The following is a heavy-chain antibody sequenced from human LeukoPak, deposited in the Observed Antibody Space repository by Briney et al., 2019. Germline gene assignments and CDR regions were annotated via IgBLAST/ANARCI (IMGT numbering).Heavy chain of an antibody. CDR2: ISGSGGST. J-gene: IGHJ4*02. Sequence: GGSLRLSCAASGFTFSNYAMSWVRQAPGKGLEWVSVISGSGGSTYYADSVKGRFTISRDNSKNTLYLQMSSLRAEGTAVYYCAREIGDFDYWGQGTLVTVSS. D-gene: IGHD1-26*01. CDR3: AREIGDFDY. CDR1: GFTFSNYA. V-gene: IGHV3-23*01.